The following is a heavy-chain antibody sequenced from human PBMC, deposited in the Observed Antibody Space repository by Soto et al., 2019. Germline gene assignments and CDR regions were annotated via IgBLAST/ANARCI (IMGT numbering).Heavy chain of an antibody. V-gene: IGHV4-61*01. CDR3: AKDGPFGPVIAVYYYALDV. J-gene: IGHJ6*02. CDR2: IYYSGSA. D-gene: IGHD3-3*01. Sequence: SETLSLTCTVSGDSVTSVSDYWSWIRQPPGKGLEWIGYIYYSGSADYNPSLGSRVTISIDTSKNQFSLKLTSVTAADTAVYYCAKDGPFGPVIAVYYYALDVWGQGTTVTVSS. CDR1: GDSVTSVSDY.